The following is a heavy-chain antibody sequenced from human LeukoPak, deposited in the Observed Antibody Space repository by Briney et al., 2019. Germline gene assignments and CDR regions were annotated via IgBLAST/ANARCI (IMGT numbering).Heavy chain of an antibody. CDR3: ARDGRYFDQDFSSY. Sequence: GASVKVSCKASGYTFTSYDINWVRQATGQGLEWMGWMNPNSGNTGYAQKFQGRVTMTRNTSISTAYMELSSLRSEDTAVYYCARDGRYFDQDFSSYWGQGTLVTVSS. CDR1: GYTFTSYD. J-gene: IGHJ4*02. V-gene: IGHV1-8*01. D-gene: IGHD3-9*01. CDR2: MNPNSGNT.